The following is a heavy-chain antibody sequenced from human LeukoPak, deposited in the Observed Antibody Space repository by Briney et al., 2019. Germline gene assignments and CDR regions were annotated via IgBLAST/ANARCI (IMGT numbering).Heavy chain of an antibody. Sequence: SETLSLTCTVSGGSLSSGSYYWSWIRQPPGKGLEWIGYIYYSGSTNYNPSLKSRVTISVDTSKNQFSLKLSSVTAADTAVYYCARGSPTPDYWGQGTLVTVSS. CDR1: GGSLSSGSYY. CDR2: IYYSGST. V-gene: IGHV4-61*01. CDR3: ARGSPTPDY. D-gene: IGHD1-26*01. J-gene: IGHJ4*02.